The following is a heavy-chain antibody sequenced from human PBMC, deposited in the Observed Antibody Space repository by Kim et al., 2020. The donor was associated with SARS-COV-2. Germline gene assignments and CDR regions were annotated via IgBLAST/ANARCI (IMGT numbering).Heavy chain of an antibody. V-gene: IGHV3-48*03. CDR2: ISSSGSTI. Sequence: GGSLRLSCAASGFTFSSYEMNWVRQAPGKGLEWVSYISSSGSTIYYADSVKGRFTISRDNAKNSLYLQMNSLRAEDTAVYYCARVYSGSLQGFDYWGQGTLVTVSS. CDR1: GFTFSSYE. D-gene: IGHD1-26*01. CDR3: ARVYSGSLQGFDY. J-gene: IGHJ4*02.